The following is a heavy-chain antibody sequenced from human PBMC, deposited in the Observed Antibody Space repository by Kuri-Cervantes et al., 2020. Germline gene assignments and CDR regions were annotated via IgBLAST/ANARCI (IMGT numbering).Heavy chain of an antibody. J-gene: IGHJ6*02. CDR1: GFTFSSYW. CDR3: ARDRSTWDSSSWYRGLWDYYYGMDV. V-gene: IGHV3-7*01. D-gene: IGHD6-13*01. CDR2: IKQDGSEK. Sequence: GESLKISCAASGFTFSSYWMSWVRQAPGKGLEWVANIKQDGSEKYYVDSVKGRFTISRDNAKNSLYPQMNSLRAEDTAVYYCARDRSTWDSSSWYRGLWDYYYGMDVWGQGTTVTVSS.